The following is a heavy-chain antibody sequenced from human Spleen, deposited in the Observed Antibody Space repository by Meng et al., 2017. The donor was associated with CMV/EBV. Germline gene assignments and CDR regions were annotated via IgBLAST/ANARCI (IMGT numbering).Heavy chain of an antibody. D-gene: IGHD2-15*01. J-gene: IGHJ3*02. V-gene: IGHV3-74*01. CDR2: INGDGRIT. Sequence: GESLKISCAASGFTFSSYAMHWVRQAPGKGLEWVSHINGDGRITTYAESVEGRFTISRDNAENTVYLQMNGLRDEDTAVYYCARVVAARRDDALDIWGQGTTVTVSS. CDR1: GFTFSSYA. CDR3: ARVVAARRDDALDI.